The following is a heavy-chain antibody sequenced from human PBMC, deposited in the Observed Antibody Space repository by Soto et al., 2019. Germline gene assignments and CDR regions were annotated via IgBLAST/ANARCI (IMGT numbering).Heavy chain of an antibody. D-gene: IGHD3-10*01. V-gene: IGHV1-69*12. CDR3: ARCYYGSGSSWNNYYYYGMDV. CDR1: GGTFSSYA. CDR2: IIPIFGTA. J-gene: IGHJ6*02. Sequence: QVQLMQSGAEVKKPGSSVKVSCKASGGTFSSYAISWVRQAPGQGLEWMGGIIPIFGTANYAQKFQGRVTITADESTSTAYIELSSLRSEDTDVYYCARCYYGSGSSWNNYYYYGMDVWGQGTTVTVSS.